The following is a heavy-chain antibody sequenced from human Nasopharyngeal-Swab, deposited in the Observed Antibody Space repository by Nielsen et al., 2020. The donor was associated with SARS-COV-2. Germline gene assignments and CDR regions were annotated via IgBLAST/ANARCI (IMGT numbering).Heavy chain of an antibody. CDR3: AKEGLSIAAAGTVDY. Sequence: VGQAAGKGLEWVSRIDHNGGNTQYADSVKGRFTTSRDNSKNTLYLEVNSLRAEDTAVYYCAKEGLSIAAAGTVDYWGQGTLVTVSS. V-gene: IGHV3-23*01. CDR2: IDHNGGNT. D-gene: IGHD6-13*01. J-gene: IGHJ4*02.